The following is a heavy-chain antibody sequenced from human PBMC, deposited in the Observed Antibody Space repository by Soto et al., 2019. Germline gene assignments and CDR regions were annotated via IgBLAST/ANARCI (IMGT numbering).Heavy chain of an antibody. Sequence: PGGSLRLSCVVSGSTFSSDDMSWARQAPGRGLEWVSGISDSGGSTYYADSVKGRFTISRDNAKNTLYLQMKSLRVEDTALYYCAKDGGWSLAVAGLFDYWGPGTQVTVSS. CDR2: ISDSGGST. V-gene: IGHV3-23*01. J-gene: IGHJ4*02. CDR1: GSTFSSDD. CDR3: AKDGGWSLAVAGLFDY. D-gene: IGHD6-19*01.